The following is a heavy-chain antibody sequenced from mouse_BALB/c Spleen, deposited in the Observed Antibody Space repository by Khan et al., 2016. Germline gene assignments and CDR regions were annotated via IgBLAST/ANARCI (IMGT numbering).Heavy chain of an antibody. Sequence: QSQLVQSGPELKKPGETVKISCKASGYTFTDYSMHWVKQAPGKGLKWMGWINTETGEPTYVDDFKGRFAFSLETSASTAYLQINNLKNEDTATYFCARSYRYYFDYWGQGTTLTVSS. V-gene: IGHV9-2-1*01. CDR1: GYTFTDYS. D-gene: IGHD2-14*01. CDR2: INTETGEP. CDR3: ARSYRYYFDY. J-gene: IGHJ2*01.